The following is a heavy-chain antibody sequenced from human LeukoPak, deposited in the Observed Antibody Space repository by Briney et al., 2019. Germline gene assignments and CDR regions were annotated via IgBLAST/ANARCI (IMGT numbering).Heavy chain of an antibody. V-gene: IGHV1-69*05. CDR3: AGVGFEGATMDY. CDR1: GVTFSSYA. CDR2: IIPIFGTA. Sequence: SVKVSCKASGVTFSSYAISWVRQAPGQGLEWMGRIIPIFGTANYAQEFQGRVTITTDESTSTAYMELSSLRSEDTAVYYCAGVGFEGATMDYWGQGTLVTVSS. J-gene: IGHJ4*02. D-gene: IGHD1-26*01.